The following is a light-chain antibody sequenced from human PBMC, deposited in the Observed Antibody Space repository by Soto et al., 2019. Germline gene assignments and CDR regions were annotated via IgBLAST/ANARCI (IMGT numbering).Light chain of an antibody. CDR1: SSDVGGYNY. CDR2: DVS. V-gene: IGLV2-14*01. CDR3: SSYTSSSIVV. Sequence: QSVLTQPASVSGSPGQSITISCTGTSSDVGGYNYVSWYQQHPGKAPKLMIYDVSNRPSGVSKRFSGSKSGNTASLTISGLQAEDEADYYCSSYTSSSIVVFGGGTKLTVL. J-gene: IGLJ2*01.